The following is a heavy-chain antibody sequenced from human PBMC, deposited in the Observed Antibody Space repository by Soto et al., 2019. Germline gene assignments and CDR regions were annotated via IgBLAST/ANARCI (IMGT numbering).Heavy chain of an antibody. CDR1: GFTSSTYA. V-gene: IGHV3-23*01. CDR2: ISGSGGST. D-gene: IGHD2-15*01. CDR3: AKDDIYDGGNGDY. Sequence: GGSLRLSCAASGFTSSTYAMSWVRQAPGKGLEWVSAISGSGGSTYYADSVKGRFTISRDNSKNTLYLQMNSLRAEDTAVYYCAKDDIYDGGNGDYWGQGTLVTVSS. J-gene: IGHJ4*02.